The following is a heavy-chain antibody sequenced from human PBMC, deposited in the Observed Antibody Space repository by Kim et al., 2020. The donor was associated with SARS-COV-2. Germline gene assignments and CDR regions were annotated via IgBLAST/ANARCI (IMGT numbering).Heavy chain of an antibody. J-gene: IGHJ6*02. D-gene: IGHD5-12*01. CDR3: ARDNWRDGYNFRDYYYGMDV. Sequence: RFTISRDNSKNTLYLQRNSLRAEDTAVYYCARDNWRDGYNFRDYYYGMDVWGQGTTVTVSS. V-gene: IGHV3-53*01.